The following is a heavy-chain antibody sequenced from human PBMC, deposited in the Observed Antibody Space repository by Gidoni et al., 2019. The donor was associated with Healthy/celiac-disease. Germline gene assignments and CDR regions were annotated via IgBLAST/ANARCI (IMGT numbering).Heavy chain of an antibody. CDR3: ARDLGSDYYDSSGYGMDV. V-gene: IGHV1-69*01. D-gene: IGHD3-22*01. J-gene: IGHJ6*02. CDR1: GGTFSSYA. Sequence: QVQLVQSGAEVKKPGSSVKVSCKASGGTFSSYAISWVRQAPGQGLEWMGGIIPIFGTANYAQKFQGRVTITADESTSTAYMELSSLRSEDTAVYYCARDLGSDYYDSSGYGMDVWGQGTTVTVSS. CDR2: IIPIFGTA.